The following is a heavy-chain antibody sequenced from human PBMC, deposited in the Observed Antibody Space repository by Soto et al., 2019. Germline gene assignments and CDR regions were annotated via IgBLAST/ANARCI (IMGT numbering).Heavy chain of an antibody. CDR3: ARHEIRITSGWGWGDY. V-gene: IGHV4-39*01. D-gene: IGHD6-19*01. CDR2: IYYSGST. J-gene: IGHJ4*02. Sequence: QLQLQESGPGLVKPSETLSLTCTVSGGSISSSSYYWGWIRQPPGKGLEWIGSIYYSGSTYYNPSLTSRVTISVDTSKNQFSLKLSSVTAADTAVYYCARHEIRITSGWGWGDYWGQGTLVTVSS. CDR1: GGSISSSSYY.